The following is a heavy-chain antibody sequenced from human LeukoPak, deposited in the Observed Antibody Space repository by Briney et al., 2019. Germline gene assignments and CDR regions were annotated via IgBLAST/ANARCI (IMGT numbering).Heavy chain of an antibody. CDR2: IIPIFGTA. Sequence: SVKVSCKASGGTFSSYAISWVRQAPGQGLEWMGGIIPIFGTANYAQKFQGRVTITTDESTSTAYMELSSLRSEDTAVYYCARVGTPPVAGGDYFDYWGQGSPVTVSS. V-gene: IGHV1-69*05. CDR1: GGTFSSYA. D-gene: IGHD6-19*01. J-gene: IGHJ4*02. CDR3: ARVGTPPVAGGDYFDY.